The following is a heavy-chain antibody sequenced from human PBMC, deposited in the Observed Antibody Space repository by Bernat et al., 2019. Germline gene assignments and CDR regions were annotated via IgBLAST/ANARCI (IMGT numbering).Heavy chain of an antibody. CDR1: GFTFSSYG. J-gene: IGHJ4*02. Sequence: QVQLVESGGGVVQPGRSLRISCAASGFTFSSYGMHWVRQAPGKGLEWVAVIWYDGSNKYYADSVKGRFTISRDNSKNTLYLQMNSLRAEDTAVYYCARVTGYSSGLLDYWGQGTLVTVSS. CDR2: IWYDGSNK. V-gene: IGHV3-33*01. D-gene: IGHD6-19*01. CDR3: ARVTGYSSGLLDY.